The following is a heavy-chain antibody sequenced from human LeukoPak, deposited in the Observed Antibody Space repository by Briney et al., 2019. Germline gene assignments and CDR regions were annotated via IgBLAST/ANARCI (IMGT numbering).Heavy chain of an antibody. CDR2: ISSSSSYI. D-gene: IGHD3-22*01. V-gene: IGHV3-21*04. Sequence: GGSLGLSCAASGFTFSTYTMNWVRQAPGKGLEWVSFISSSSSYIYYADSVKGRFTISRDNAKNSLYLQMNSLRAEDTAVYYCAREGGNYDNSGYYGPNEHWGQGTLVTVSS. J-gene: IGHJ1*01. CDR1: GFTFSTYT. CDR3: AREGGNYDNSGYYGPNEH.